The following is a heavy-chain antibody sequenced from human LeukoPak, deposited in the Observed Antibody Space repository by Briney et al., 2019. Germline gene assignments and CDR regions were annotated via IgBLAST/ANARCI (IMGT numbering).Heavy chain of an antibody. V-gene: IGHV3-74*01. D-gene: IGHD2-15*01. CDR2: INSDGSST. Sequence: GGSLRLTCAASGFTFSRYWMHWVRQTPGKGLVWVSRINSDGSSTRYADSVKGRFTISRDNAKNTLDLQMSSPRAEDTAVYYCARVDCSGGSCYFDYWGQGTLVTVSS. J-gene: IGHJ4*02. CDR3: ARVDCSGGSCYFDY. CDR1: GFTFSRYW.